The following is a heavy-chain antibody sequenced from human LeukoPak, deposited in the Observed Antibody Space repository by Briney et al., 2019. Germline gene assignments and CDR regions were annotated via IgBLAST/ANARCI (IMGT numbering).Heavy chain of an antibody. CDR3: ARVAIVAGTGINWFDP. Sequence: GAPVKVSCKASGYTFTNYAMNWVRQAPGQGLEWMGWISTNTGNPTYARGFTGRFVFSLDTSVSTAYLQISSLKAEDTAVYYCARVAIVAGTGINWFDPWGQGTLVTVSS. CDR2: ISTNTGNP. J-gene: IGHJ5*02. CDR1: GYTFTNYA. V-gene: IGHV7-4-1*02. D-gene: IGHD6-19*01.